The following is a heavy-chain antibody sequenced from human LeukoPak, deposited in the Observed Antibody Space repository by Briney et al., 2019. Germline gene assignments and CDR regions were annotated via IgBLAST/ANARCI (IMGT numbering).Heavy chain of an antibody. CDR2: INHSGST. V-gene: IGHV4-34*01. D-gene: IGHD2-2*02. J-gene: IGHJ4*02. Sequence: SETLSLTCAVYGGSFSGYYWSWIRQPPGKGLEWIGEINHSGSTNYNPSLKSRVTISVDTSKNQFSLKLSSVTAADTAVYYCARIGYCSSTSCYTDFDFWGQGTLVTVSS. CDR1: GGSFSGYY. CDR3: ARIGYCSSTSCYTDFDF.